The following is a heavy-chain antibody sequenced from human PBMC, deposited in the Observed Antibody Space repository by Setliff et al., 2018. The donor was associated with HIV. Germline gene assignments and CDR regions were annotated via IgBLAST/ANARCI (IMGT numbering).Heavy chain of an antibody. Sequence: GESLKISCKDSGYTFSNYCIAWVRQMPGKGLEWMGIIYPGNSDTTYSPSFQGQVTISADKPISTAYLQWSSLKASDTAMYYCAKHLSPGSGWYSKARGMDVWGQGTTVTVSS. D-gene: IGHD6-19*01. CDR1: GYTFSNYC. J-gene: IGHJ6*02. CDR2: IYPGNSDT. CDR3: AKHLSPGSGWYSKARGMDV. V-gene: IGHV5-51*01.